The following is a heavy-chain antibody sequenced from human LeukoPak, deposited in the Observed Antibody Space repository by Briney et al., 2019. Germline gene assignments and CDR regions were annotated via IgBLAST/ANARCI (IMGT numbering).Heavy chain of an antibody. J-gene: IGHJ4*02. CDR2: IIPILGIA. D-gene: IGHD3-9*01. Sequence: SVKVSCKASGGTFSSYAISWVRQAPGQGLEWMGRIIPILGIANYAQKFQGRVTITADKSTSTAYMELSGLRSEDTAVYYCARDTLRYFVSDYWGQGTLVTVSS. V-gene: IGHV1-69*04. CDR3: ARDTLRYFVSDY. CDR1: GGTFSSYA.